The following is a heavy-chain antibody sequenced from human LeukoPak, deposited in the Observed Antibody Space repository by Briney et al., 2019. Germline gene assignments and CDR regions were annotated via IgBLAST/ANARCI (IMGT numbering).Heavy chain of an antibody. CDR1: GFILRNHA. D-gene: IGHD2-15*01. Sequence: GGSLRLSCAASGFILRNHAMNWVRQAPGKGPEWVSGISDNGGSTYYADSVKGRFTISRDTSKNTLHLQMNSLRAEDTAVYYCANLGYCSGGNCYVFEYWGQGTLVTVSS. V-gene: IGHV3-23*01. CDR3: ANLGYCSGGNCYVFEY. CDR2: ISDNGGST. J-gene: IGHJ4*02.